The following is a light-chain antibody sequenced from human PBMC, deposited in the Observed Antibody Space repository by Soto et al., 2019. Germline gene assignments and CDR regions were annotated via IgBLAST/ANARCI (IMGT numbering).Light chain of an antibody. CDR2: GAS. V-gene: IGKV3-20*01. J-gene: IGKJ5*01. CDR1: QSVDSN. CDR3: QHYDSLPIT. Sequence: DIVMTQSPATLSASPGERATLSCRASQSVDSNLAWYQQKPGQAPKLLIYGASSRATGIPDRFSGSGSGTDFTLTISRLEPEDFAVFYCQHYDSLPITFGQGTRLEI.